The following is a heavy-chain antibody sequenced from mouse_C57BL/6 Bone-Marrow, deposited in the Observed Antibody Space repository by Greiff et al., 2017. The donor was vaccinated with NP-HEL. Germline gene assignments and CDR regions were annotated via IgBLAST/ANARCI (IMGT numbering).Heavy chain of an antibody. Sequence: VKLMESGAELARPGASVKLSCKASGYTFTSYGISWVKQRTGQGLEWIGEIYPRSGNTYYNEKFKGKATLTADKSSSTAYMELRSLTSEDSAVYFCARSLTTVVVDYWGQGTTLTVSS. V-gene: IGHV1-81*01. D-gene: IGHD1-1*01. CDR2: IYPRSGNT. CDR1: GYTFTSYG. J-gene: IGHJ2*01. CDR3: ARSLTTVVVDY.